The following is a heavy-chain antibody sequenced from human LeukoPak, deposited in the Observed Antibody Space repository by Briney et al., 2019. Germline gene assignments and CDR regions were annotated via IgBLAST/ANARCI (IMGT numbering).Heavy chain of an antibody. V-gene: IGHV3-53*04. CDR2: IHTGGST. D-gene: IGHD3-10*01. CDR3: ARDRPGGGELDFDH. Sequence: QTGGSLRLSCAASGFSVSNNYMSWVRQAPGRGLEWVSVIHTGGSTYYADSVKGRFTISRHDSKNTLYLQMNNLRTEDTAVYYCARDRPGGGELDFDHWGQGTLVTVSS. J-gene: IGHJ4*02. CDR1: GFSVSNNY.